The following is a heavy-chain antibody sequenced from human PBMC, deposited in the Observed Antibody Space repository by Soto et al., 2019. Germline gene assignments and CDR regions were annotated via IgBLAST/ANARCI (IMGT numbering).Heavy chain of an antibody. CDR3: ASYYCGGDCYSGSEYFQH. J-gene: IGHJ1*01. V-gene: IGHV3-21*01. CDR1: GFTFSSYS. D-gene: IGHD2-21*02. CDR2: ISSSSSYI. Sequence: PGGSLRLSCAASGFTFSSYSMNWVRQAPGKGLEWVSSISSSSSYIYYADSVKGRFTISRDNAKNSLYLQMNSLRAEDTAVYYCASYYCGGDCYSGSEYFQHWGQGT.